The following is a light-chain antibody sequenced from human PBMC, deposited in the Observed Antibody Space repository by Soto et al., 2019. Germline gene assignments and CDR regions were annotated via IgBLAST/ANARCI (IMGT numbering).Light chain of an antibody. J-gene: IGKJ1*01. Sequence: DIQLTQSPSSLSASVGDRVTITCRASQGIITYLNWYQQKPGKAPNLLIYSSSTLQSGVPSRFSGSGSGTDFTLTISSLQPADFATYYCQQRFISRWTFGKGTRVEIK. CDR1: QGIITY. CDR2: SSS. V-gene: IGKV1-39*01. CDR3: QQRFISRWT.